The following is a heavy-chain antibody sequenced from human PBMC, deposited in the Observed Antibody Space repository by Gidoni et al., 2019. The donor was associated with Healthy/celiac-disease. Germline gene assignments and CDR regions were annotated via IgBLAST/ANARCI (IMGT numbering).Heavy chain of an antibody. D-gene: IGHD2-2*01. CDR1: GFTFRSYS. CDR2: ISSSSSYI. CDR3: ARPYCSSTSCSGDY. V-gene: IGHV3-21*01. Sequence: EVQLVESGGGLVKPGGSLRLSCAASGFTFRSYSMNWVRQAPGKGLEWVSSISSSSSYIYYEDSVKGRFTISRDNAKNSLYLQMNSLRAEDTAVYYCARPYCSSTSCSGDYWGQGTLVTVSS. J-gene: IGHJ4*02.